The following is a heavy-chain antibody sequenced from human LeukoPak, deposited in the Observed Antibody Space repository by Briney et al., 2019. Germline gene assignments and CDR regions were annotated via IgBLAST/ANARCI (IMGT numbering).Heavy chain of an antibody. CDR1: GYSLSSGYY. V-gene: IGHV4-38-2*01. CDR2: IYHSGST. CDR3: ASGLAVANVY. Sequence: SETLSLTCAVSGYSLSSGYYGGWIRQPPGKGLEWIGSIYHSGSTYYNPSLKSRVTISVDTSKNQSPLKLSSVTAAETAVYYCASGLAVANVYWGQGTLVTVSS. D-gene: IGHD6-19*01. J-gene: IGHJ4*02.